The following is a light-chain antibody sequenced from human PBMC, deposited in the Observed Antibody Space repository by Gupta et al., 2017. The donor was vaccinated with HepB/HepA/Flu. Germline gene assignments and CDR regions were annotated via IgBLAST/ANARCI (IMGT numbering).Light chain of an antibody. J-gene: IGLJ2*01. V-gene: IGLV1-44*01. CDR2: SND. CDR3: ASWDDSLNGVI. CDR1: SSNIGSNS. Sequence: QSVLSQPPSASGTPGQRVTISCFGSSSNIGSNSVNWYQQLPGTAPKLLMYSNDQRPSGVPDRFSGSRSGTSASLAISGLQSEDEADYYCASWDDSLNGVIFGGGNNLTVL.